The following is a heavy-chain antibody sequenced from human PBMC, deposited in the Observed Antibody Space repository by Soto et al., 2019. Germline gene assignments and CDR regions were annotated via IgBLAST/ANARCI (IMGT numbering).Heavy chain of an antibody. CDR1: GFTFSSYG. CDR3: AKEPRSLEYFQH. CDR2: ISYDGSNK. Sequence: ESGGGVVQPGRSLRLSCAASGFTFSSYGMHWVRQAPGKGLEWVAVISYDGSNKYYADSVKGRFTISRDNSKNTLYLQMNSLRAEDTAVYYCAKEPRSLEYFQHWGQGTLVTVSS. J-gene: IGHJ1*01. V-gene: IGHV3-30*18.